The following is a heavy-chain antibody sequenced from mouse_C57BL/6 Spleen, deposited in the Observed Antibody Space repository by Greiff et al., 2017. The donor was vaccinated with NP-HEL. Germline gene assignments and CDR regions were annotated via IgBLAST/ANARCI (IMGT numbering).Heavy chain of an antibody. V-gene: IGHV1-64*01. CDR1: GYTFTSYW. CDR3: ASYYGSIWYFDV. J-gene: IGHJ1*03. D-gene: IGHD1-1*01. CDR2: IHPNSGST. Sequence: QVQLQQSGAELVKPGASVKLSCKASGYTFTSYWMHWVKQRPGQGLEWIGMIHPNSGSTNYNEKFKSKATLTVDKSSSTAYMQLSSLTSEDSAVYYCASYYGSIWYFDVWGTGTTVTGSS.